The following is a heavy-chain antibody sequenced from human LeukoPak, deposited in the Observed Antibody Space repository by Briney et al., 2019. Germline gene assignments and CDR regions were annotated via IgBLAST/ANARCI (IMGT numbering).Heavy chain of an antibody. V-gene: IGHV3-23*01. Sequence: GGSLRLSCAASGFTFSSYAMSWVRQAPGKGLEWVSATSGSGGSTYYADSVKGRFTISRDNSKNTLYLQMNSLRAEDTAVYYCAKSPGYSSTRGFDYWGQGTLVTVSS. CDR2: TSGSGGST. CDR1: GFTFSSYA. CDR3: AKSPGYSSTRGFDY. J-gene: IGHJ4*02. D-gene: IGHD2-2*01.